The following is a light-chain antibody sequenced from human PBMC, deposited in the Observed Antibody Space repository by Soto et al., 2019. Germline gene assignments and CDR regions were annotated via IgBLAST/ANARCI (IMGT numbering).Light chain of an antibody. CDR1: SSDVGDYNY. V-gene: IGLV2-14*01. CDR3: ISYTRSNTYV. CDR2: EVS. Sequence: QSVLTQPASLSGSPGQSITISCTGTSSDVGDYNYVSWYQQFTGKAPKVMIFEVSHRASGVSNRFSGSKSDTKASLTISGLQAEDEADYYCISYTRSNTYVFGTGTKVTVL. J-gene: IGLJ1*01.